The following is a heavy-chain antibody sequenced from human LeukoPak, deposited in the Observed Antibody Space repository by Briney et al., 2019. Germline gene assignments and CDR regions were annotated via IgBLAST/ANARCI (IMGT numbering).Heavy chain of an antibody. Sequence: PGGSLRLSCAASGFTFSSYAMSWVRQAPGKGLEWVSIVSDSGGGTYYADSVKGRFTISRDNSKNTLYLQMNSLRVEDTAVYYCAKGGRSGNHESRYYFDYWGQGTLVTVSS. J-gene: IGHJ4*02. CDR3: AKGGRSGNHESRYYFDY. CDR2: VSDSGGGT. V-gene: IGHV3-23*01. CDR1: GFTFSSYA. D-gene: IGHD6-19*01.